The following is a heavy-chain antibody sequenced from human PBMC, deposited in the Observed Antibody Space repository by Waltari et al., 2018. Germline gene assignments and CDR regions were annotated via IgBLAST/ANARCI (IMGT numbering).Heavy chain of an antibody. CDR2: IRYDGSNK. CDR1: GFTFSSYG. J-gene: IGHJ4*02. CDR3: AKDDVSLGLFDY. D-gene: IGHD1-26*01. V-gene: IGHV3-30*02. Sequence: QVQLVESGGGVVQPGGSLRLSCAASGFTFSSYGMHWVRQAPGKGLEWVAFIRYDGSNKYYADSVKGRFTISRDNSKNTLYLQMNSLRAEDTAVYYCAKDDVSLGLFDYWGQGTLVTVSS.